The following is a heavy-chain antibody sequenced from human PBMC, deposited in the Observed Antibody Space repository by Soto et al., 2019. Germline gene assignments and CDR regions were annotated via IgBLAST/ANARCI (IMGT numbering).Heavy chain of an antibody. D-gene: IGHD4-17*01. Sequence: GESLKISRAASGFTFSSYRMNWVRQAPGKGLEWVSSISSSSSYIYYADSVKGRFTISRDNAKNSLYLQMNSLRAEDTAVYYCATVPDPTVTLDYWGQGTLVTVSS. CDR3: ATVPDPTVTLDY. CDR1: GFTFSSYR. CDR2: ISSSSSYI. J-gene: IGHJ4*02. V-gene: IGHV3-21*01.